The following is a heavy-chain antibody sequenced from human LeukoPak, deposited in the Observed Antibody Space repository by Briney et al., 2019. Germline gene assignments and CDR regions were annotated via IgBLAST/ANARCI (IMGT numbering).Heavy chain of an antibody. CDR3: ARDRVAVAGRKYYYYMDV. J-gene: IGHJ6*03. D-gene: IGHD6-19*01. CDR1: GGTFSSYA. V-gene: IGHV1-69*06. CDR2: IIPIYGTA. Sequence: SVKVSCKASGGTFSSYAISWVRQAPGQGLEWMGGIIPIYGTANYAQKFQGRVTITADKSTSTAYMELSSLRSEDTAVYYCARDRVAVAGRKYYYYMDVWGKGTTVTVSS.